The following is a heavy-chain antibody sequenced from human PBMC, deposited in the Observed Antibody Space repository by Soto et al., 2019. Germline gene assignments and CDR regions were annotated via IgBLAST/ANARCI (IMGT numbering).Heavy chain of an antibody. CDR3: GRSTTFLSRAFDI. D-gene: IGHD3-16*01. Sequence: SETLSLTCTVSGGSISSYYWSWIRQPPGKGLEWIGYIYYSGSTNYNPSLKSRVTISVDTSKNQFSLKLSSVTAADTAVYYCGRSTTFLSRAFDIWGQGTMVTVSS. J-gene: IGHJ3*02. CDR2: IYYSGST. V-gene: IGHV4-59*01. CDR1: GGSISSYY.